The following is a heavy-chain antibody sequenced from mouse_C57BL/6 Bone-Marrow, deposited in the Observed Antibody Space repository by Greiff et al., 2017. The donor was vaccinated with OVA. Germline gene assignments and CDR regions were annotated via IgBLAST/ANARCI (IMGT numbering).Heavy chain of an antibody. CDR3: ARDTTVLYWYFDV. CDR1: GYTFTSYW. CDR2: IDPSDSYT. J-gene: IGHJ1*03. Sequence: QVQLQQPGAELVRPGTSVTLSCKASGYTFTSYWMHWVKQRPGQGLEWIGVIDPSDSYTNYNQKFKGKATLTVDTSSSTAYMQLSSLTSEDSAVYYCARDTTVLYWYFDVWGTGTTVTVSS. V-gene: IGHV1-59*01. D-gene: IGHD1-1*01.